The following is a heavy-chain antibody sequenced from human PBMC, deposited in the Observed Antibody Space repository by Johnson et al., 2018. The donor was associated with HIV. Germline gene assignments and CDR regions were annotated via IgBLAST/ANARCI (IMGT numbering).Heavy chain of an antibody. CDR1: GFTVISNY. CDR2: IYSGGST. Sequence: VQLVESGGGLIQPGKSLRLSCAASGFTVISNYMTWVRQIPGKGLEWVSVIYSGGSTYYADSVKGRFTISRDNSKNTLYLQMNSLRAEDTAVYYCARSVDYGDSLCAFDIWGQGTMVTVSS. D-gene: IGHD4-17*01. J-gene: IGHJ3*02. V-gene: IGHV3-66*03. CDR3: ARSVDYGDSLCAFDI.